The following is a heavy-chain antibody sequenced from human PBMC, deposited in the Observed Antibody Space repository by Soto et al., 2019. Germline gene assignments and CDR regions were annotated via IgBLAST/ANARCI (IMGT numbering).Heavy chain of an antibody. CDR2: ISWNSGSI. J-gene: IGHJ3*02. D-gene: IGHD2-21*01. CDR1: GFTFDDYA. CDR3: ASPTIATHDAFDI. Sequence: GGSLRLSCAASGFTFDDYAMHWVRQAPGKGLEWVSGISWNSGSIGYADSVKGRFTISRDNAKNSLYLQMNSLRAEDTALYYCASPTIATHDAFDIWGQGTMVTVSS. V-gene: IGHV3-9*01.